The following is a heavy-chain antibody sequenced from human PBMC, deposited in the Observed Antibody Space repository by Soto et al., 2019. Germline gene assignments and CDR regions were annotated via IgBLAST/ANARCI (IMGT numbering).Heavy chain of an antibody. D-gene: IGHD4-4*01. Sequence: ASVKVSFKASGYTFTSYGISWLRQAPGQGLEWMGWISAYNGNTNYAQKLQGRVTMTTDTSTSTAYMELRSLRSDDTAVYYCARMTTVTTPKYYYYYGMDVWGQGTTVTVSS. CDR2: ISAYNGNT. CDR1: GYTFTSYG. V-gene: IGHV1-18*04. CDR3: ARMTTVTTPKYYYYYGMDV. J-gene: IGHJ6*02.